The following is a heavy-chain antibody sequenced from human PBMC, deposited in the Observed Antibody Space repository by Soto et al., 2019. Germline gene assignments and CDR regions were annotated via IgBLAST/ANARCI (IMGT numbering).Heavy chain of an antibody. J-gene: IGHJ4*02. CDR2: IYYSGST. CDR1: GGSISSGAYY. D-gene: IGHD4-17*01. V-gene: IGHV4-30-4*01. CDR3: ARDNYGDTYSFDY. Sequence: QVQLQESGPGLVKPSQTLSLTCTVSGGSISSGAYYWSWVRQPPGKGLEWIGYIYYSGSTYYNPSLKSRVTISVDTSKNQFSLKLSSVTATDTAVYYCARDNYGDTYSFDYWGQGTLVTVSS.